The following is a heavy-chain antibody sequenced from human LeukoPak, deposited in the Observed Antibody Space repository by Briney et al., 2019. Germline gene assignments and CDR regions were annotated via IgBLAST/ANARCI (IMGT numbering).Heavy chain of an antibody. V-gene: IGHV1-69*05. CDR3: ARTPRRAAAGWYFDL. Sequence: ASVKVSCTASGGTFSSYAISWVRQAPGQGLEWMGGIIPIFGTANYAQKFQGRVTITTDESTSTAYMELSSLRSEDTAVYYCARTPRRAAAGWYFDLWGRGTLVTVSS. CDR1: GGTFSSYA. J-gene: IGHJ2*01. CDR2: IIPIFGTA. D-gene: IGHD6-13*01.